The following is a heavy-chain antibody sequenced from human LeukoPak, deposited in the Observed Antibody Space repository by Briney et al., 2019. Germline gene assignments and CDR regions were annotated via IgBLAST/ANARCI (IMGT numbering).Heavy chain of an antibody. V-gene: IGHV1-69*04. CDR1: GGTFSSYA. D-gene: IGHD3-3*01. CDR3: ARTRADIGWYYDFWSGARKKNDAYYMDV. CDR2: IIPILGIA. J-gene: IGHJ6*03. Sequence: GASVKVSCKASGGTFSSYAISWVRQAPGQGLEWMGRIIPILGIANYAQKFQGRVTITRNTSISTAYMELSSLRSEDTAVYYCARTRADIGWYYDFWSGARKKNDAYYMDVWGKGTTVTVSS.